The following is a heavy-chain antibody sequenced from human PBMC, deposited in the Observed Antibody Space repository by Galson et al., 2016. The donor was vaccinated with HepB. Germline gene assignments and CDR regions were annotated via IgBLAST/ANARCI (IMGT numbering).Heavy chain of an antibody. CDR1: GFTFSSYS. Sequence: SLRLSCAASGFTFSSYSMNWVRQAPGKGLEWVSSISGSNSYIYYADSVKGRFTIYRDNAKNSLYLQMNSLRAEDTAVYYCARGREFIAVTGSRWFDPWGQGTLVTISS. CDR3: ARGREFIAVTGSRWFDP. J-gene: IGHJ5*02. CDR2: ISGSNSYI. D-gene: IGHD6-19*01. V-gene: IGHV3-21*01.